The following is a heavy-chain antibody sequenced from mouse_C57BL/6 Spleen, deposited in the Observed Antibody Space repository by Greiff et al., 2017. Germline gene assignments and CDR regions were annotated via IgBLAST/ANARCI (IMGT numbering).Heavy chain of an antibody. J-gene: IGHJ4*01. CDR3: ARTETGNAMDD. CDR1: GYSITSDY. Sequence: EVKLMESGPGLAKPSQTLSLTCSVTGYSITSDYWDWIRKFPGNKLEYMGYISYSGSTYYTPSLKSRISITRETSKNQYYLQLNSVTTEDTATYYCARTETGNAMDDWGKGTSVTVSS. CDR2: ISYSGST. V-gene: IGHV3-8*01.